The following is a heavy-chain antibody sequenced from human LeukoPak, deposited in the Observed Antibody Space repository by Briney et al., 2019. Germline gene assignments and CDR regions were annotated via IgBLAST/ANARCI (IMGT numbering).Heavy chain of an antibody. CDR2: INHSGST. V-gene: IGHV4-34*01. J-gene: IGHJ5*02. CDR3: ARSYDILVNWFDP. CDR1: GESFSGHY. Sequence: SETLSLTCAVYGESFSGHYWTWIRQPPGKGLEWIGEINHSGSTSYNPSLKSRVTISVDTSKNQFSLKLSSVTAADTAVYYCARSYDILVNWFDPWGQGTLVTVSS. D-gene: IGHD3-9*01.